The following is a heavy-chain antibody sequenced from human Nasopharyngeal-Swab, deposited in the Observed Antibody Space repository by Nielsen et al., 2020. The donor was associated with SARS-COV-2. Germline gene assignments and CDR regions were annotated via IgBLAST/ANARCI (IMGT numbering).Heavy chain of an antibody. CDR2: INPSGGST. CDR3: ARASNVLRFLEWREKKGGWFDP. CDR1: GYTFTSYY. Sequence: ASVKVSCKASGYTFTSYYMHWVRQAPGQGLEWMGIINPSGGSTSYAQKFQGRVTMTRDTSTSTVYMELSSLRSEDTAVYYCARASNVLRFLEWREKKGGWFDPWGQGTLVTVSS. V-gene: IGHV1-46*01. D-gene: IGHD3-3*01. J-gene: IGHJ5*02.